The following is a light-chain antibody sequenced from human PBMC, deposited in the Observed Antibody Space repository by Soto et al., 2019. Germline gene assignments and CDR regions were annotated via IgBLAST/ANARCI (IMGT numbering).Light chain of an antibody. CDR3: QQTYTTPLT. CDR2: FAS. CDR1: QSIRNY. V-gene: IGKV1-39*01. Sequence: DIQMTQSPSSLSASVGDRVTITCRASQSIRNYLNWYQQKPGKAPKLLIDFASSLQSGVPSRFSGSGSGTDFTLTISNLQPADFATYYCQQTYTTPLTFGGGTKVDLK. J-gene: IGKJ4*01.